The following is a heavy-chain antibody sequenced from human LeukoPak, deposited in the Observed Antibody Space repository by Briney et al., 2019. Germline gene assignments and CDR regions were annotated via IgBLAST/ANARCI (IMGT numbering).Heavy chain of an antibody. CDR2: ITGSGGST. J-gene: IGHJ4*02. CDR1: GFTFSSYA. CDR3: AKDGVLRFLEWSGGYFDY. Sequence: GGSLRLSCAASGFTFSSYAMSWVRQAPGKGLEWVPAITGSGGSTYYADSVKGRFTISRDNSKNTLYLQMNSLRAEDTAVYYCAKDGVLRFLEWSGGYFDYWGQGTLVTVPS. V-gene: IGHV3-23*01. D-gene: IGHD3-3*01.